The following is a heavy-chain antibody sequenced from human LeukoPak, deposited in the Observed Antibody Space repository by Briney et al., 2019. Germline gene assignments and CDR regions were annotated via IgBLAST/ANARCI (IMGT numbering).Heavy chain of an antibody. CDR3: AKDILRLTTVVRGVLDY. CDR1: GFTFDDYA. Sequence: GRSLRLSCAASGFTFDDYAMHWVRQAPGKGLEWVSGISWNSGSIGYADSVKGRFAISRDNAKNSLYLQMNSLRAEDTALYHCAKDILRLTTVVRGVLDYWGQGTLVTVSS. D-gene: IGHD3-10*01. J-gene: IGHJ4*02. V-gene: IGHV3-9*01. CDR2: ISWNSGSI.